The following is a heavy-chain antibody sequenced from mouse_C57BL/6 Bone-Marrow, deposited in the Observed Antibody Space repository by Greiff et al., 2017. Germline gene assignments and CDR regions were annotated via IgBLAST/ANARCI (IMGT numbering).Heavy chain of an antibody. Sequence: EVMLVESGGGLVKPGGSLKLSCAASGFTFSDYGMHWVRQAPEKGLEWVAYIGSGSSTIYYADTVKGRFTISRDNAKNILFLQMTSLRSEDTALYYCARIEPGSRQYWYSGGWGTGTTVTVS. CDR3: ARIEPGSRQYWYSGG. V-gene: IGHV5-17*01. CDR2: IGSGSSTI. CDR1: GFTFSDYG. D-gene: IGHD1-1*01. J-gene: IGHJ1*03.